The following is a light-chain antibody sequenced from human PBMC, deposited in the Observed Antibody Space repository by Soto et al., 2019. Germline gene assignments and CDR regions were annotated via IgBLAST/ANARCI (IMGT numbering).Light chain of an antibody. V-gene: IGKV3-11*01. Sequence: EIVLTQSPATLSLSPGERATLSCRASQSVSSYLAWYQQKPGQAPRLLIYDASNRATGIPARFSGSGSGTDFSLIISSLEPEDAAVYYCQQRSSWITFGQGTRLEIK. CDR2: DAS. J-gene: IGKJ5*01. CDR1: QSVSSY. CDR3: QQRSSWIT.